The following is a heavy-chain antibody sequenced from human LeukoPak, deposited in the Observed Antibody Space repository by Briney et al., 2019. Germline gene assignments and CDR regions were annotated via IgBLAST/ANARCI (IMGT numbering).Heavy chain of an antibody. CDR2: INWNGGSR. V-gene: IGHV3-20*04. D-gene: IGHD6-13*01. Sequence: GGSLRLSCAASGFTVSSNYMSWVRQAPGKGLEWVSGINWNGGSRGYADSVKGRFTISRDNAKKFLYLQMNSLRAEDTAFYYCARGSSFSNFWGQGILVTVSS. CDR1: GFTVSSNY. J-gene: IGHJ4*02. CDR3: ARGSSFSNF.